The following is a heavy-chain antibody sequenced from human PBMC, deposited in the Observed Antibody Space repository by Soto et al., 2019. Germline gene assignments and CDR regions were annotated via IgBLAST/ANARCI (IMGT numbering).Heavy chain of an antibody. V-gene: IGHV3-64D*08. Sequence: GSLRLSCSASGFTFSSYAMHWVRQAPGKGLEYVSAISSNGGSTYYADSVKGRFTISRDNSKNTLYLQMSSLRAEDTAVYYCVKDRRDEVRGVPTTFDYWGQGTLVTVSS. CDR2: ISSNGGST. J-gene: IGHJ4*02. CDR3: VKDRRDEVRGVPTTFDY. D-gene: IGHD3-10*01. CDR1: GFTFSSYA.